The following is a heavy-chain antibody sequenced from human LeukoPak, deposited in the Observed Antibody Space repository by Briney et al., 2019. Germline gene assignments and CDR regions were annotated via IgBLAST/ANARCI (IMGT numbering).Heavy chain of an antibody. J-gene: IGHJ2*01. V-gene: IGHV3-23*01. D-gene: IGHD6-6*01. CDR1: GFTFSSYA. Sequence: GGSLRLSCAASGFTFSSYAMCWVRQAPGKGLEWVSAISGSGGSTYYADSVKGRFTISRDNSKNTLYLQMNSLRAEDTAVYYCAKDGSSDYNWYFDLWGRGTLVTVSS. CDR2: ISGSGGST. CDR3: AKDGSSDYNWYFDL.